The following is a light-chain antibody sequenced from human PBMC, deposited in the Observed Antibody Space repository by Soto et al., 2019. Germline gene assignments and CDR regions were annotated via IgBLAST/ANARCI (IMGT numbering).Light chain of an antibody. V-gene: IGLV1-51*01. J-gene: IGLJ2*01. CDR1: SSNIGNNY. CDR2: DNS. CDR3: GTWDSNLRVV. Sequence: QSVLTQPPSVSAAPGQKVTISCSGSSSNIGNNYVSWYQQFPGTAPKLLIYDNSKRPSGIPDRFSGSRSGTSATLGITGLQTGEEADYYCGTWDSNLRVVFGGGTKLTVL.